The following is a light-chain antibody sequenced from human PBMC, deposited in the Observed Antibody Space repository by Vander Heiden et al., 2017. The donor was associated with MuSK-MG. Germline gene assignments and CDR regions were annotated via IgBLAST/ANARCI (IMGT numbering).Light chain of an antibody. CDR2: RDD. CDR1: SNIGGNG. CDR3: AGWDDNVIEV. V-gene: IGLV1-44*01. Sequence: SNIGGNGVIWYQQVSGTAPKLLIYRDDQRPSGVPDRFSGSKSGTSASRAISGLQNEDEADYYCAGWDDNVIEVFGTGTKVTVL. J-gene: IGLJ1*01.